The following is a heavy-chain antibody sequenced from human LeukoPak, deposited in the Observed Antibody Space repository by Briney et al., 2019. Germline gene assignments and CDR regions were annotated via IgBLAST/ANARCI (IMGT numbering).Heavy chain of an antibody. CDR1: GYTFNNYA. D-gene: IGHD5-24*01. J-gene: IGHJ3*02. CDR3: AREGGDGYNWYAFDI. Sequence: ASVKVSCKASGYTFNNYAMNWVRQAPGQGLEWMGWINTNTGNPTYAQGFTGRFVFSLDTSVSTAYLQISSLKAEDTAVYYCAREGGDGYNWYAFDIWGQGTMVTVSS. CDR2: INTNTGNP. V-gene: IGHV7-4-1*02.